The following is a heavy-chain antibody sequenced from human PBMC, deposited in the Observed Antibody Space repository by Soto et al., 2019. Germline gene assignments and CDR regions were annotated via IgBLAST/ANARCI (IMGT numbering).Heavy chain of an antibody. V-gene: IGHV1-69*13. Sequence: ASVKVSCKASGGTFSSYAISWVRQAPGQGLEWMGGIIPIFGTANYAQKFQGRVTITADESTSTAYMELSSLRSEDTAVYYCARGVPGIAVAGTVSLPLDYWGQGTLVTVSS. J-gene: IGHJ4*02. CDR1: GGTFSSYA. CDR3: ARGVPGIAVAGTVSLPLDY. CDR2: IIPIFGTA. D-gene: IGHD6-19*01.